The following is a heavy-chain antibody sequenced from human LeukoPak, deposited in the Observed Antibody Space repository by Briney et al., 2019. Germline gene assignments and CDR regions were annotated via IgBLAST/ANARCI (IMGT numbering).Heavy chain of an antibody. J-gene: IGHJ5*02. V-gene: IGHV4-38-2*02. D-gene: IGHD3-9*01. CDR2: VYHSGST. Sequence: MPSETLSLTCTVSGYSISSGYYWGWVRQPPGKGLEWIGTVYHSGSTYYNPSLRSRVTISVETSKNQFSLKVRSMTAADTAVYYCARVPGVYYDRLTGYGSGWFDPWGQGTLVTVSS. CDR1: GYSISSGYY. CDR3: ARVPGVYYDRLTGYGSGWFDP.